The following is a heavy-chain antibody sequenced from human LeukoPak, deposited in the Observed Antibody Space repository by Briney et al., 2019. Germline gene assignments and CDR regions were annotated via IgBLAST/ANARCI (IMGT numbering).Heavy chain of an antibody. V-gene: IGHV1-2*02. D-gene: IGHD7-27*01. CDR1: GYTFTDYY. J-gene: IGHJ4*02. CDR3: ARVSSNWDKYVHY. CDR2: IDTNSGGT. Sequence: GASVKVSCKASGYTFTDYYIHWVRQAPAQGLEWMGWIDTNSGGTNYAQKFQGRVTMTRDTSISTAYMELSGLRSDDTAVFYCARVSSNWDKYVHYWGGGSLSASPQ.